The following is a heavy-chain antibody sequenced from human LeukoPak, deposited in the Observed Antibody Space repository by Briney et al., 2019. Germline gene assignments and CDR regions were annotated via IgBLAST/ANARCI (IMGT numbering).Heavy chain of an antibody. J-gene: IGHJ5*02. V-gene: IGHV4-34*01. CDR3: ARGRGYYGNWFDP. CDR1: GGSFSGYY. Sequence: SETLSLTCAVYGGSFSGYYWSWIRQPPGKGLEWIGEINHSGSTNYSPSLKSRVTISVDTSKNQFSLKLSSVTAADTAVYYCARGRGYYGNWFDPWGQGTLVTVSS. CDR2: INHSGST. D-gene: IGHD3-10*01.